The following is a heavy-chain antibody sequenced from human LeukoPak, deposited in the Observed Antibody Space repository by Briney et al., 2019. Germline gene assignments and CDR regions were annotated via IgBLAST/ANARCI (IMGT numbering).Heavy chain of an antibody. CDR1: GFTFTPYS. Sequence: RPGGSLRLSCTTSGFTFTPYSMSWVRQSPGKRVEWVSAINDDTPYYADSVKGRFTVSRDNSKDTLYLQLNSLRAEDTAIYYCAKEHDLWHEEGNWFDTWGQGVLVTVSS. V-gene: IGHV3-23*01. J-gene: IGHJ5*02. D-gene: IGHD3-3*01. CDR2: INDDTP. CDR3: AKEHDLWHEEGNWFDT.